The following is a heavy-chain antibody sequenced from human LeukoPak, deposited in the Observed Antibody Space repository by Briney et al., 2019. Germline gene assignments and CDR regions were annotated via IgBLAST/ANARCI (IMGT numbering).Heavy chain of an antibody. V-gene: IGHV1-18*01. CDR3: ARGYDYGDYVGAFDY. D-gene: IGHD4-17*01. Sequence: ASVKVSCKASGYTFTSYPISWVRQAPGQGLEWMGWITVYQCKTNYAQNLQGRVTMTTDTSTSTAYMELRSLRSDDTAVYYCARGYDYGDYVGAFDYWGQGTLVTVTS. J-gene: IGHJ4*02. CDR1: GYTFTSYP. CDR2: ITVYQCKT.